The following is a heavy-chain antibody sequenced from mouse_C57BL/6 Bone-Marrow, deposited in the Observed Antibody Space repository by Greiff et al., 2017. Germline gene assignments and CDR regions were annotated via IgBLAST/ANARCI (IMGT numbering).Heavy chain of an antibody. Sequence: QVQLQQPGAELVKPGASVKMSCTASGYTFTSYWITWVKQRPGQGLEWIGDIYPTSGRTNYNEKFKSKAILTVDTSSNTAYMQLSSLTSEDSAVFYCAGTGPLGRSFDYWGQGTTLTVSS. CDR1: GYTFTSYW. J-gene: IGHJ2*01. CDR3: AGTGPLGRSFDY. CDR2: IYPTSGRT. D-gene: IGHD4-1*01. V-gene: IGHV1-55*01.